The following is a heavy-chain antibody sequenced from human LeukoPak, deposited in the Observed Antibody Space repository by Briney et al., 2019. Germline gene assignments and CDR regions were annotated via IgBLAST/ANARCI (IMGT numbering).Heavy chain of an antibody. V-gene: IGHV3-30*02. CDR1: GFTFGDYY. Sequence: PGGSLRLSCAASGFTFGDYYMSWIRQAPGKGLEWVAFIRYDESNKYYADSVKGRFTISRDNSKNTLYLQMNSLRAEDTAVYYCAKDQTAPGWRSTAFDIWGQGTMVTVSS. J-gene: IGHJ3*02. CDR2: IRYDESNK. D-gene: IGHD2-21*01. CDR3: AKDQTAPGWRSTAFDI.